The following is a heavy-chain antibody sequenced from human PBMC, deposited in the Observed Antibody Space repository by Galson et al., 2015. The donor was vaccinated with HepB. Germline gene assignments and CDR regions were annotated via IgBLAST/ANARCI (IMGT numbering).Heavy chain of an antibody. D-gene: IGHD2-21*01. CDR2: ISYDGSNK. Sequence: SLRLSCAASGFTFSSYAMHWVRQAPGKGLEWVAVISYDGSNKYYADSVKGRFTISRDNSKNTLYLQMNSLRAEDTAVYYCARDGVRNSHAFDIWGQGTMVTVSS. J-gene: IGHJ3*02. CDR1: GFTFSSYA. CDR3: ARDGVRNSHAFDI. V-gene: IGHV3-30*04.